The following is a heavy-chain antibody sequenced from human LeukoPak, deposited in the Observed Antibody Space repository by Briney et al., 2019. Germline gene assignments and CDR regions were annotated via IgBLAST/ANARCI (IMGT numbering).Heavy chain of an antibody. J-gene: IGHJ6*03. Sequence: SETLSLTCAVYGGSFSGYYWSWIRQPPGKGLEWIGEINHSGSTNYNPSLKSRVTISVDTSKNQFSLKLSSVTAADTAVYYCARLLISREHYHYMDVWGKGTTVTISS. CDR3: ARLLISREHYHYMDV. V-gene: IGHV4-34*01. CDR2: INHSGST. CDR1: GGSFSGYY. D-gene: IGHD3-16*01.